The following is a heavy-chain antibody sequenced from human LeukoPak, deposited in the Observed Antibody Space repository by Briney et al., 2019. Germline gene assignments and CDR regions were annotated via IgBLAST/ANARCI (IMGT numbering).Heavy chain of an antibody. V-gene: IGHV3-30*03. D-gene: IGHD4-17*01. J-gene: IGHJ4*02. CDR1: GFTFSSYG. Sequence: GGSLRLSCAASGFTFSSYGMHWVRQAPGKGLEWVAAISYDGSNKYYADSVKGRFTISRDNSKNTLYLQMNSLRAEDTAVYYCSTGGTTVTTPPDYWGQGTLVTVSS. CDR2: ISYDGSNK. CDR3: STGGTTVTTPPDY.